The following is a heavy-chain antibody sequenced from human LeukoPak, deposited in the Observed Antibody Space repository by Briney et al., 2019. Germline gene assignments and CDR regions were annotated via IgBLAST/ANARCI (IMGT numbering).Heavy chain of an antibody. CDR2: ISGSADTT. CDR3: AKDLPGSYSFDY. J-gene: IGHJ4*02. Sequence: GGSLRLSCAAPGFTFSSHAMTWVRQAPGRGLEWVSAISGSADTTYYADSVQGRFTISRDNSKNTLYLQMNSLRAEDTAVYYCAKDLPGSYSFDYWGQGTLVTVSS. V-gene: IGHV3-23*01. CDR1: GFTFSSHA. D-gene: IGHD1-26*01.